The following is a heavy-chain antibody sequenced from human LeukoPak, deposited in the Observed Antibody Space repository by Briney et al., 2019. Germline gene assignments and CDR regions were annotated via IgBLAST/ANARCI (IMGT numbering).Heavy chain of an antibody. CDR3: AKQAYYYDSSDDY. J-gene: IGHJ4*02. D-gene: IGHD3-22*01. CDR1: GFTFSSYA. Sequence: GGSLRLSCAASGFTFSSYAMSWVRQAPGKGLEWVSAISGSGGSIYYADSVKGRFTISRDNSKNTPYLQMNSLRAEDTAVYYCAKQAYYYDSSDDYWGQGTLVTVSS. V-gene: IGHV3-23*01. CDR2: ISGSGGSI.